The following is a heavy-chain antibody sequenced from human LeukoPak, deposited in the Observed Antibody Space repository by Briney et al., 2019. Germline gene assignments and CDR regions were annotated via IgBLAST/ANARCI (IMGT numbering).Heavy chain of an antibody. CDR2: INHSGST. CDR1: GGSISSYY. CDR3: ARHRRIPAAGIRGYDY. V-gene: IGHV4-34*01. Sequence: TASETLSLTCTVSGGSISSYYWSWIRQPPGKGLEWIGEINHSGSTNYIPSLKSRVTISVDTSKKQFSLKLTSVTAADTAVYYCARHRRIPAAGIRGYDYWGQGILVTVSS. D-gene: IGHD6-13*01. J-gene: IGHJ4*02.